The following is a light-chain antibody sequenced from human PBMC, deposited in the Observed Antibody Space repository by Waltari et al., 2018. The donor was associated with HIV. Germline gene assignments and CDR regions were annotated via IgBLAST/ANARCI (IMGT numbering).Light chain of an antibody. V-gene: IGLV2-23*02. J-gene: IGLJ2*01. Sequence: QSALTQPASVSGSPGQSITISCTGTSSDVGGYNYVSWYQQHPGNAPKLMIYDVTKRSSGVSNRCSGSKSGNTASLTISGLQAEDEADYYCCSYAGSSTFAVFGGGTKLTVL. CDR2: DVT. CDR3: CSYAGSSTFAV. CDR1: SSDVGGYNY.